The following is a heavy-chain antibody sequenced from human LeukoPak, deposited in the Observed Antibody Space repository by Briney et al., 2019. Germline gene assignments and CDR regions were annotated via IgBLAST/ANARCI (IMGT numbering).Heavy chain of an antibody. D-gene: IGHD2-21*02. CDR2: IYPGDSDT. Sequence: GESLKISCKASGYSFTNYYWIAWVRQMPGKGLEWMGIIYPGDSDTRYSPSFQGPVTISADKSISTAYLQWSSLKASDTAMYYCARVPGSVVVTAIYFDYWGQGTLVTVSS. CDR1: GYSFTNYYW. CDR3: ARVPGSVVVTAIYFDY. V-gene: IGHV5-51*01. J-gene: IGHJ4*02.